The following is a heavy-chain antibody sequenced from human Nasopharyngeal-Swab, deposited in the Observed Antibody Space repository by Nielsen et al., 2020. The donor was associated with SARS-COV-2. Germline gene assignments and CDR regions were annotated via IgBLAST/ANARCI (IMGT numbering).Heavy chain of an antibody. CDR2: ISYDGSNT. D-gene: IGHD6-19*01. V-gene: IGHV3-30*18. CDR1: GFTFSSYA. CDR3: AKVRGYSSGWYTPAGAFDI. J-gene: IGHJ3*02. Sequence: GESLKISCAASGFTFSSYAMHWVRQAPGKGLEWVAVISYDGSNTYYADSVKGRFTISRDNSKNTLYLQMNSLRAEDTAVYSCAKVRGYSSGWYTPAGAFDIWGQGTMVTVSS.